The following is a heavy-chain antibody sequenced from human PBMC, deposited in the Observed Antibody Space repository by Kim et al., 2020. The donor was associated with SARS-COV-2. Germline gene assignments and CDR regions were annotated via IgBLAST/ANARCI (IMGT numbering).Heavy chain of an antibody. D-gene: IGHD3-3*01. J-gene: IGHJ6*02. CDR1: GGTFNTYG. CDR2: IIPMFGTA. Sequence: SVKVSCKASGGTFNTYGFNWVRQAPGQGLEWMGRIIPMFGTADYVQKFQDRVTFTADESTSTVYMELSRLNPEDTAVYYCAREAIERSGHKFHYYGMDGWGQGTTVTVSS. CDR3: AREAIERSGHKFHYYGMDG. V-gene: IGHV1-69*13.